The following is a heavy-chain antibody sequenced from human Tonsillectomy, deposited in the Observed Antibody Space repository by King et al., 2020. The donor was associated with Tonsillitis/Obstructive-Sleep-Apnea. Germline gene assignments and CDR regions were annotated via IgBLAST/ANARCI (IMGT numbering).Heavy chain of an antibody. V-gene: IGHV3-11*05. D-gene: IGHD3-3*01. CDR2: ISSSSSYT. J-gene: IGHJ5*02. CDR3: ARTNSLPSGYGGNAFDP. Sequence: VQLVESGGGLVKPGGSLRLSCAASGFTFSDYYMSWIRQAPGKGLEWVSYISSSSSYTNYADSVKGRFTISRDNAKNSLYLQMNSLRAEDTAVYYCARTNSLPSGYGGNAFDPWGQGTLVTVSS. CDR1: GFTFSDYY.